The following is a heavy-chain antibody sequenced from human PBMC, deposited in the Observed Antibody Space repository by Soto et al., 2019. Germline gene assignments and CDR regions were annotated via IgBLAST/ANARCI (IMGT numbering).Heavy chain of an antibody. CDR3: ARGRGGTYDAFDI. J-gene: IGHJ3*02. CDR1: SGSIGTYF. V-gene: IGHV4-59*01. CDR2: IYYSGTT. Sequence: QVQLRESGPGLVKPSETLSLTCTVSSGSIGTYFWSWIRQPPGQGLEWIGYIYYSGTTNYNPSLKSRVTICLDTSKTQFSLRLSSVTAADTAVYYCARGRGGTYDAFDIWGQGTLVTVSS. D-gene: IGHD1-26*01.